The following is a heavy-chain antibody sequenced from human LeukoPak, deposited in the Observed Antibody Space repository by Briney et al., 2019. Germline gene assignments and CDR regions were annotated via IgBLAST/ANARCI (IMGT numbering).Heavy chain of an antibody. Sequence: SETLSLTCTVSGGSISSYYWSWIRQPPGKGLEWIGYIYTSGSTNYNPSLKSRVTISVDTPKNQFSLKLSSVTAADTAVYYCARRPLSSVSFDIWGQGTMVTVSS. V-gene: IGHV4-4*09. D-gene: IGHD1-14*01. CDR1: GGSISSYY. CDR2: IYTSGST. J-gene: IGHJ3*02. CDR3: ARRPLSSVSFDI.